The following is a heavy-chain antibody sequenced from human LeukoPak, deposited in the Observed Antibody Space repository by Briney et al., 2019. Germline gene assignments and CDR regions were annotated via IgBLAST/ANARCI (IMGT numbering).Heavy chain of an antibody. CDR1: GGSISSTTYY. V-gene: IGHV4-39*01. J-gene: IGHJ4*02. Sequence: SETLSLTCTVSGGSISSTTYYWGWTRHPPGKGLEWIGSIYYTGSSYYNPSLKSRLAISVDTSKNQFSLKLSPVTAADTAVYCCARGDNYSGYDWWGQGTLVTVSS. CDR2: IYYTGSS. D-gene: IGHD5-12*01. CDR3: ARGDNYSGYDW.